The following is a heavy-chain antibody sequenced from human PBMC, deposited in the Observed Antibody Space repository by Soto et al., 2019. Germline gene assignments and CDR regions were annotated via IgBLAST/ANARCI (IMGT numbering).Heavy chain of an antibody. CDR1: GGSISSGGYS. CDR2: IYHSGGT. V-gene: IGHV4-30-2*01. CDR3: ARDSRSGYYLDY. D-gene: IGHD3-22*01. J-gene: IGHJ4*02. Sequence: QLQLQESGSGLVKPSQTLSLTCAVSGGSISSGGYSWNWIRQPPGKGLEWIGYIYHSGGTDYNPSLKSRVTITVDSSNNQFSPKLSSVTAADTAVYYCARDSRSGYYLDYWGQGTLVTVSS.